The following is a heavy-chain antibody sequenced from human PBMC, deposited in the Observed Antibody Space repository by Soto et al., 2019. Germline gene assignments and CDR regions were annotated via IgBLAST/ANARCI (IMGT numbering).Heavy chain of an antibody. CDR2: IYWDDDK. CDR3: AHGLYSSDFNFDF. Sequence: QITVKESGPTLVKPTQTLTLTCTFSGFSLPAHGVDVGRIRQAPGKALEWLALIYWDDDKYYRPSLKSRLTITRDTLKNQAVLKVTNMDPVDTATYYCAHGLYSSDFNFDFWGQGTLVTVSS. V-gene: IGHV2-5*02. CDR1: GFSLPAHGVD. D-gene: IGHD6-19*01. J-gene: IGHJ4*02.